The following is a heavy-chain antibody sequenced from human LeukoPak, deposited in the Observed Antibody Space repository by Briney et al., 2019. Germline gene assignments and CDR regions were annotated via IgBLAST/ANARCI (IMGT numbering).Heavy chain of an antibody. Sequence: GRSLRLSCAASGLTFSSYGMHWVRQAPGKGLEWVAVIWYDGGNKYYADSVKGRFTISRDNSKNTLYLQMNSLRAEDTAVYYCAKDGYSSSWYNAEYFQHWGQGTLVTVSS. J-gene: IGHJ1*01. CDR2: IWYDGGNK. V-gene: IGHV3-33*06. CDR1: GLTFSSYG. CDR3: AKDGYSSSWYNAEYFQH. D-gene: IGHD6-13*01.